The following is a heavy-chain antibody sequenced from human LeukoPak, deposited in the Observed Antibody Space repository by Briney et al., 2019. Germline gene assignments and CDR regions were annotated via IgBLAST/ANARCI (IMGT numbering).Heavy chain of an antibody. J-gene: IGHJ4*02. V-gene: IGHV4-39*02. CDR1: GDSISRSTYY. CDR3: ARSSGTGTFSY. Sequence: ASETLSLTCTVSGDSISRSTYYWAWIRQPPGKGLEWIGSVYYGRSPYFNPSLESRATISVDTSKNHFSLKMSSVTAADTAVYYCARSSGTGTFSYWGQGTLVTVSS. CDR2: VYYGRSP. D-gene: IGHD6-25*01.